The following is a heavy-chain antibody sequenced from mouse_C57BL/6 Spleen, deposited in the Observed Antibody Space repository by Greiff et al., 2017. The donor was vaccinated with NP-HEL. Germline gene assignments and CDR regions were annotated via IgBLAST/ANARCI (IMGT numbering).Heavy chain of an antibody. CDR3: ARDSNYPYFDY. D-gene: IGHD2-5*01. Sequence: VQLQQSGAELVKPGASVKLSCTASGFNIKDYYMHWVKQRTEQGLEWIGRIDPEDGETKYVPKFQGKATITADTSSNTAYLQLSSLTSEDTAVYYCARDSNYPYFDYWGQGTTLTVSS. CDR2: IDPEDGET. J-gene: IGHJ2*01. V-gene: IGHV14-2*01. CDR1: GFNIKDYY.